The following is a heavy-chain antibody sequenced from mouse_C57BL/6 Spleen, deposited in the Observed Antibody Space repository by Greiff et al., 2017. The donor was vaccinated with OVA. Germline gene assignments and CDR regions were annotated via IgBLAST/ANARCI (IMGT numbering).Heavy chain of an antibody. D-gene: IGHD2-2*01. CDR2: IWSGGST. CDR1: GFSFTSYG. Sequence: VKLVESGPGLVQPSQSLSIPCTVSGFSFTSYGVHWVRQSPGKGLEWLGVIWSGGSTDYTAAFISSLSISKYNSKNHVFFKMNSLQADDTAIYYGARKDGYDERSVAYWGQGTLVTVSA. V-gene: IGHV2-2*01. CDR3: ARKDGYDERSVAY. J-gene: IGHJ3*01.